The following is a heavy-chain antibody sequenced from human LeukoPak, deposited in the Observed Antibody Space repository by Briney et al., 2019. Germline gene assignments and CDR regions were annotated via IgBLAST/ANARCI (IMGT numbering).Heavy chain of an antibody. CDR2: IYYSGTT. V-gene: IGHV4-39*07. Sequence: SETLSLTCTVSGGSISSSSYYWGWIRQPPGKGLEWIGNIYYSGTTYYNPSLKSRVTISVDTSKNQFSLTLNSVTAADTAVYFCARFKQLGRSFDSWGLGSLVTVSS. D-gene: IGHD1-1*01. CDR3: ARFKQLGRSFDS. CDR1: GGSISSSSYY. J-gene: IGHJ4*02.